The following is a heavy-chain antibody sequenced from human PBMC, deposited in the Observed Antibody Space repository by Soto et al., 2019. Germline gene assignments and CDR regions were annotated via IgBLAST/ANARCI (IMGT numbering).Heavy chain of an antibody. CDR2: ISSSSSYI. CDR3: ARESTVTTPFDY. Sequence: PGGSLRLSCAASGFTFSSYSMNWVRQAPGKGLEWVSSISSSSSYIYYADSVKGRFTISRDNAKNSLYLQMNSLRAEDTAVYYCARESTVTTPFDYWGQGPLVTVSS. D-gene: IGHD4-17*01. CDR1: GFTFSSYS. V-gene: IGHV3-21*01. J-gene: IGHJ4*02.